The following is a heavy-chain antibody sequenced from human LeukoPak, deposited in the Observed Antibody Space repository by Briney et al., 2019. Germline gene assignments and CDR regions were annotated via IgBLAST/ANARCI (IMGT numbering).Heavy chain of an antibody. CDR1: GFTFSSYW. D-gene: IGHD6-13*01. J-gene: IGHJ3*02. Sequence: GGSLRLSCAASGFTFSSYWMSWVRQAPGKGLEWVANIKQDGSEKYYVDSVKGRFTISRDNAKNSLYLQMNSLRAEDTALYYCARASSWDLGAFDIWGQGTMVTVSS. CDR2: IKQDGSEK. V-gene: IGHV3-7*03. CDR3: ARASSWDLGAFDI.